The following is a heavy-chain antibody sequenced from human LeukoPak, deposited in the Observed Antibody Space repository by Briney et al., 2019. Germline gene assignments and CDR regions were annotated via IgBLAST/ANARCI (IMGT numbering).Heavy chain of an antibody. CDR3: TRDPNGDYVGAFDM. J-gene: IGHJ3*02. V-gene: IGHV3-23*01. D-gene: IGHD4-17*01. CDR1: GFTFSTNP. Sequence: PGGSLRLSCAASGFTFSTNPMTWVRQAPGKGLEWVSSIRGSGGGTDYADSVKGRFTISRDNSRDTLFLQMNSLRAEDTALYYCTRDPNGDYVGAFDMWGPGTMVTVSS. CDR2: IRGSGGGT.